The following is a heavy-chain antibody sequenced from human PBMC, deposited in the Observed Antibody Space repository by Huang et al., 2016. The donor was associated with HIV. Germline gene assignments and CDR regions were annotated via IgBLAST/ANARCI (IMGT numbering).Heavy chain of an antibody. D-gene: IGHD3-22*01. V-gene: IGHV1-3*01. CDR3: ARVGYYYDSSGYPHPDYLDY. J-gene: IGHJ4*02. CDR2: INAGNGNA. Sequence: QVQLVQSGAEVKKPGASVKVSCKASGYSFTSHGMHWVRQAPGKRLDWMGWINAGNGNAEYSRKFQGRLTITRDTSASIAFMELSSLISEDTAVYYCARVGYYYDSSGYPHPDYLDYWGQGTLVTVSS. CDR1: GYSFTSHG.